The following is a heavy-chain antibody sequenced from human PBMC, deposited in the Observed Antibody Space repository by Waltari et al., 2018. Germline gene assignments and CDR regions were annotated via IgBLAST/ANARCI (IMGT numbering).Heavy chain of an antibody. J-gene: IGHJ4*02. CDR1: GFMFGDSA. D-gene: IGHD3-3*01. CDR2: ISWNSNNI. V-gene: IGHV3-9*01. CDR3: VRDAFGNTIGGVFDY. Sequence: EVQLVESGGGLVQPGKSLRLSCVAAGFMFGDSAMHWVRQVPGKGLEWLSGISWNSNNIVYADSVKVRFTISRDNAENSLYLLMNNLRAEDTALYYCVRDAFGNTIGGVFDYWGQGTLVTVSS.